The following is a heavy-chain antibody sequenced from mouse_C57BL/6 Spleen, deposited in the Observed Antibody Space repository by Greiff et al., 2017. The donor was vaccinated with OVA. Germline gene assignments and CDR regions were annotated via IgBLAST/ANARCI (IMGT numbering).Heavy chain of an antibody. CDR2: IYPGDGDT. CDR3: ARGGLFDY. J-gene: IGHJ2*01. V-gene: IGHV1-82*01. D-gene: IGHD3-1*01. CDR1: GYAFSSSW. Sequence: QVQLKESGPELVKPGASVKISCKASGYAFSSSWMNWVKQRPGKGLEWIGRIYPGDGDTNYNGKFKGKATLTADKSSSTAYMQLSSLTSEDSAVYFCARGGLFDYWGQGTTLTVSS.